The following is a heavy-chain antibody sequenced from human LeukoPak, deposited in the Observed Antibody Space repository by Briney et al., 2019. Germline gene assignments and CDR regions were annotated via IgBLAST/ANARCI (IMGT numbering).Heavy chain of an antibody. J-gene: IGHJ5*02. D-gene: IGHD2-15*01. CDR1: GGSFSGYS. CDR3: ARNLGYCSGGSCYSVGWFDP. Sequence: RTSETLSLTCAVNGGSFSGYSWTWIRQPPGKGLEWIGEIYHSGSTNYNPSLKSRATISVDKSKNQFSLKLSSVTAADTAVYYCARNLGYCSGGSCYSVGWFDPWGQGTLVTVSS. CDR2: IYHSGST. V-gene: IGHV4-34*01.